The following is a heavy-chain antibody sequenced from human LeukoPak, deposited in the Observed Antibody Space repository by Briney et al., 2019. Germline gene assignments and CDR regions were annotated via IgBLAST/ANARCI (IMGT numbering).Heavy chain of an antibody. CDR2: IYPGDSDT. V-gene: IGHV5-51*01. D-gene: IGHD4-17*01. CDR1: GYSFTSYW. J-gene: IGHJ6*02. CDR3: ARHGLDYGDYYYGMDV. Sequence: GESLKISCKGSGYSFTSYWIGWVRQMPGKGLEWMGIIYPGDSDTRHSPSFQGQVTISADKSISTAYLQWSSLKTSDTAMYYCARHGLDYGDYYYGMDVWGQGTTVTVSS.